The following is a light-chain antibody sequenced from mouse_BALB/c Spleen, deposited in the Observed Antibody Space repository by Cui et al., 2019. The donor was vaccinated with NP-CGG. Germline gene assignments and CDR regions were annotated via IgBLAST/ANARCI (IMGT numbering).Light chain of an antibody. Sequence: QAVVTQESALTTSPGETVTLTLLSSTGAVTTSNYANWVQEKPDHLFTGLIGGTNNRVPGVPARFSGSLIGDKAALTITGAQTEDEAIYFCALWYSNHWVFGGGTKLTVL. CDR1: TGAVTTSNY. CDR2: GTN. J-gene: IGLJ1*01. CDR3: ALWYSNHWV. V-gene: IGLV1*01.